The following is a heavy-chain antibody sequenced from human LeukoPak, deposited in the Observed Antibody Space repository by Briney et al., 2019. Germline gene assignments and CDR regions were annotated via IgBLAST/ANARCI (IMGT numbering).Heavy chain of an antibody. J-gene: IGHJ4*02. CDR3: AKGTLYSSSWYYPFDY. Sequence: PGRSLRLSCAAPGLTFSSYAMPWVRKAPGKGLEWVAVISYDGSNKYYADSVKGRFTISRDNAKNSLYLQMNSLRAEDTALYYCAKGTLYSSSWYYPFDYWGQGTLVTVSS. CDR1: GLTFSSYA. V-gene: IGHV3-30-3*01. CDR2: ISYDGSNK. D-gene: IGHD6-13*01.